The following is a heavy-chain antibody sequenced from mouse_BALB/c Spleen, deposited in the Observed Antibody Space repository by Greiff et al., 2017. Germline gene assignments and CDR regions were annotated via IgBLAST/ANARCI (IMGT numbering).Heavy chain of an antibody. CDR1: GYSFTSYW. D-gene: IGHD1-1*01. V-gene: IGHV1-5*01. CDR3: TRRDYYGSSYGSYYYAMDY. J-gene: IGHJ4*01. Sequence: EVQLQQSGTVLARPGASVKMSCKASGYSFTSYWMHWVKQRPGQGLEWIGAIYPGNSDTSYNQKFKGKAKLTAVTSASTAYMELSSLTNEDSAVYYCTRRDYYGSSYGSYYYAMDYWGQGTSVTVSS. CDR2: IYPGNSDT.